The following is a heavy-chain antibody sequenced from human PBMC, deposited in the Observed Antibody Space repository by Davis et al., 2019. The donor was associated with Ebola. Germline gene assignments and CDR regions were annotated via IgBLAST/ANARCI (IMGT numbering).Heavy chain of an antibody. CDR1: GGSFSAYY. Sequence: SETLSLTCAVSGGSFSAYYWSWIRQPPGKGLEWIGEINHSGSTNYNPSPKSRVTISVDTSKNQFSLKLSSVTAADTAVYYCARGGIAVAGPDYWGQGTLVTVSS. J-gene: IGHJ4*02. V-gene: IGHV4-34*01. CDR3: ARGGIAVAGPDY. D-gene: IGHD6-19*01. CDR2: INHSGST.